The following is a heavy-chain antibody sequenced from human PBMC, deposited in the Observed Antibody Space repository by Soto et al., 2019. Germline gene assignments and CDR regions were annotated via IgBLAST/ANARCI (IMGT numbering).Heavy chain of an antibody. CDR3: AIASRDDAFDI. V-gene: IGHV3-30*03. CDR2: ITYDGSNK. CDR1: GLTFSSYG. Sequence: GGSLRLSCAASGLTFSSYGMNWVRQAPGKGLEWVAVITYDGSNKYYADSVKGRFTISRDNSKNTLYLQMNSLRVEDTAVYYCAIASRDDAFDIWGQGTMVTVSS. J-gene: IGHJ3*02.